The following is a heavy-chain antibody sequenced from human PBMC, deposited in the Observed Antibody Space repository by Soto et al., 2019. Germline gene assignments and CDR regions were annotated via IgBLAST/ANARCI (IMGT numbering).Heavy chain of an antibody. CDR2: INRGGRKK. CDR1: GFTLSAYW. J-gene: IGHJ3*02. V-gene: IGHV3-7*05. CDR3: AVHVSPRSSILSRDAVDI. D-gene: IGHD3-3*02. Sequence: EVQLEESGGDLVQPGGSLRLSCAASGFTLSAYWMTWVRQAPGKGLEWVANINRGGRKKSYLDSVRGRFTISRDNAGNSLYRQMDSLRSDDTALYYFAVHVSPRSSILSRDAVDIWGQGQRVTVSS.